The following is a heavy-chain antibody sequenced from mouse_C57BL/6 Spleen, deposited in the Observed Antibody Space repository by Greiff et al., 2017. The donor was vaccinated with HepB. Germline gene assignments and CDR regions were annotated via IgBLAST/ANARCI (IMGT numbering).Heavy chain of an antibody. J-gene: IGHJ3*01. D-gene: IGHD2-3*01. Sequence: VQLQQSGPELVKPGASVKISCKASGYAFSSSWMNWVKQRPGKGLEWIGRIYPGDGDTNYNGKFKGKATLTADKSSSTAYMQLSSLTSEDSAVYLCARDPDGYLFAYWGQGTLVTVSA. CDR3: ARDPDGYLFAY. CDR2: IYPGDGDT. CDR1: GYAFSSSW. V-gene: IGHV1-82*01.